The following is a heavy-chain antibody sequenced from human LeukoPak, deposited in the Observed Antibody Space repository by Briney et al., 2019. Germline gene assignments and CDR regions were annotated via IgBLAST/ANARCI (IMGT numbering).Heavy chain of an antibody. V-gene: IGHV4-39*02. D-gene: IGHD5-18*01. CDR1: GGSISSSSYY. Sequence: PSETLSLTCTVSGGSISSSSYYWGWIRQSPGKGLEWIGSIYYSGSTYYNPSLKSRVTISVDTSKNQFSLKLSSVTAADTAVYYCAREDTAQNWFDPWGQGTLVTVSS. J-gene: IGHJ5*02. CDR2: IYYSGST. CDR3: AREDTAQNWFDP.